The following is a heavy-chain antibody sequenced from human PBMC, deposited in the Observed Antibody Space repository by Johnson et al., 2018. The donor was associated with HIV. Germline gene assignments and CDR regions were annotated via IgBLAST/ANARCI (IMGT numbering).Heavy chain of an antibody. V-gene: IGHV3-30-3*01. CDR1: GFTFSSYA. D-gene: IGHD2-15*01. CDR2: ISYDGSNK. J-gene: IGHJ3*02. CDR3: AREGLKIAHDAFDI. Sequence: VQVVESGGGVVQPGRSLRLSCAASGFTFSSYAMHWVRQAPGKGLEWVAVISYDGSNKYYADSVNGRFTISRDNSKNTLYLQMNSLRAEDTALYYCAREGLKIAHDAFDIWGQGTIVTVSS.